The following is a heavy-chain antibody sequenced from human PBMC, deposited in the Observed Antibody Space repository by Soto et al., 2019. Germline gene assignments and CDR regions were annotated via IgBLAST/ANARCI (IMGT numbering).Heavy chain of an antibody. V-gene: IGHV1-18*01. CDR2: INAYNGNT. D-gene: IGHD3-16*01. CDR3: AMVDVYVTPSPQDV. J-gene: IGHJ6*02. CDR1: GYSFTRYG. Sequence: QVQLVQSGAEVKNPGASVKVSCKASGYSFTRYGIVWARQAPGQGLEWMGWINAYNGNTNYAQNLQGRLTLTTDTSTTTAYMELRSLRSTETAIYYCAMVDVYVTPSPQDVWGQGTTVTVSS.